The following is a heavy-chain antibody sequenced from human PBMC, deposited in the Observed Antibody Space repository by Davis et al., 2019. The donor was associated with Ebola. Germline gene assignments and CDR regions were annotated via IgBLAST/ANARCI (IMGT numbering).Heavy chain of an antibody. CDR2: IDPSDSYT. V-gene: IGHV5-10-1*01. Sequence: GESLKISCKGSGYGFTSYWISWVRQMPGKGLEWMGRIDPSDSYTNYSPSFQGHVTISADKSISTAYLQWSSLKASDTAMYYCARVRLGYCSSTSCYYYGMDVWGQGTTVTVSS. J-gene: IGHJ6*02. D-gene: IGHD2-2*01. CDR1: GYGFTSYW. CDR3: ARVRLGYCSSTSCYYYGMDV.